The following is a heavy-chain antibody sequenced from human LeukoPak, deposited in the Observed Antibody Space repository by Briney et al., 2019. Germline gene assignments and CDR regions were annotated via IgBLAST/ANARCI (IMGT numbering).Heavy chain of an antibody. V-gene: IGHV3-30-3*01. CDR1: GFTFSSYA. J-gene: IGHJ4*02. D-gene: IGHD3-9*01. CDR2: ISYDGSDK. CDR3: ARRDFDWLPYFY. Sequence: GGSLRLSCAASGFTFSSYAMHWVRQAPGKGLEWVAVISYDGSDKYYADSVKGRFTISRDNAKNSLYLQMNSLRAEDTAVYYCARRDFDWLPYFYWGQGTLVTVSS.